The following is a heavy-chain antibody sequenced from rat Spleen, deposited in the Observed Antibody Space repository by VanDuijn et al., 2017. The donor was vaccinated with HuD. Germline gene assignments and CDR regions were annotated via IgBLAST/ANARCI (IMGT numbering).Heavy chain of an antibody. D-gene: IGHD4-3*01. CDR1: GFTFNNYW. J-gene: IGHJ3*01. Sequence: EVQLVESGGGLVQPGRSLKLSCVASGFTFNNYWMTWIRQAPGKGLEWFASITNTGRSTFYPDSVKGRFTISRDNAKSTLYLLVDSLRSEDTATYYCVRQDTSGYSNWFAYWGQGTLVTVSS. CDR3: VRQDTSGYSNWFAY. V-gene: IGHV5-31*01. CDR2: ITNTGRST.